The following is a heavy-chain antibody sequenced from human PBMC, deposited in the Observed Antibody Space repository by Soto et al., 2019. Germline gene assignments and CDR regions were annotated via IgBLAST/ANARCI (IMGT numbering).Heavy chain of an antibody. V-gene: IGHV1-18*04. CDR3: ARAPRVVPAATDWFDP. CDR2: ISAYNGNT. J-gene: IGHJ5*02. D-gene: IGHD2-2*01. Sequence: ASVKVSCKASGYTFTSYGISWVRQAPGQGLEWMGWISAYNGNTSYAQKLQGRVTMTTDTSTSTAYMELRSLRSDDTAVYYCARAPRVVPAATDWFDPWGQGTLVTVSS. CDR1: GYTFTSYG.